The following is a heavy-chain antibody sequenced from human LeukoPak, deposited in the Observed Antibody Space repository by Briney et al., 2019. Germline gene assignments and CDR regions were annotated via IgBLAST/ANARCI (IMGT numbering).Heavy chain of an antibody. J-gene: IGHJ4*02. Sequence: SETLSLTCTVSGGPISSYYWSWIRQPPGKGLEWIGYIYTSGSTNYNPSLKSRVTISVDTSKNQFSLKLSSVTAADTAVYYCARLHYYDTSGYYRGYYFDYWGQGTLVTVSS. CDR1: GGPISSYY. D-gene: IGHD3-22*01. CDR3: ARLHYYDTSGYYRGYYFDY. CDR2: IYTSGST. V-gene: IGHV4-4*09.